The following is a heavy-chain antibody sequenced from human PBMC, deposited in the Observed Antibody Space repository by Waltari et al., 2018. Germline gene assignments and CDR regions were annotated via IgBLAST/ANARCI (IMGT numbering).Heavy chain of an antibody. CDR1: GFTFSSFR. D-gene: IGHD6-19*01. CDR2: IKHDGSDK. V-gene: IGHV3-7*01. Sequence: EVQLVESGGGSVQPGGSLRLSCEASGFTFSSFRMNWVRQAPGKRLEWVANIKHDGSDKFYGDSVKGRFTVSRDNAKNSLYLDMDSLRDEDTGVYYCARDSSGWFYLDSWGQGTRVTVSS. J-gene: IGHJ4*02. CDR3: ARDSSGWFYLDS.